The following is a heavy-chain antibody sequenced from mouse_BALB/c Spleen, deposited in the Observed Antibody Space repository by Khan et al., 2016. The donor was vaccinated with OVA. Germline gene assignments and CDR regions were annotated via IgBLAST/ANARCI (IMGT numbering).Heavy chain of an antibody. D-gene: IGHD1-1*01. CDR3: ARGDYYGTYARDY. J-gene: IGHJ4*01. Sequence: QVQLQQSGPELVKPGASVRISCMASGSTFTNFYIHWVKQRPGQGLEWIGWIYPGNVNTKYNQNFKGKATLTPDTYSSTAYMLLSSLPPEDSAVDFCARGDYYGTYARDYWGQGTSVVVSS. CDR1: GSTFTNFY. CDR2: IYPGNVNT. V-gene: IGHV1S56*01.